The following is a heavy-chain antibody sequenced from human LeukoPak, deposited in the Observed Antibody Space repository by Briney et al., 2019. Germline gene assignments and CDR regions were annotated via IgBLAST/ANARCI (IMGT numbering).Heavy chain of an antibody. CDR3: ARDPAWDYGSGTKWRGFDP. CDR2: INPNSGGT. CDR1: GYTFTGYY. J-gene: IGHJ5*02. D-gene: IGHD3-10*01. V-gene: IGHV1-2*04. Sequence: GASVKVSCKASGYTFTGYYMHWVRQAPGQGLEWMGWINPNSGGTNYAQKFQGWVTMTRDTSISTAYMELSRLRSDDTAVYYCARDPAWDYGSGTKWRGFDPWGQGTLVTVSS.